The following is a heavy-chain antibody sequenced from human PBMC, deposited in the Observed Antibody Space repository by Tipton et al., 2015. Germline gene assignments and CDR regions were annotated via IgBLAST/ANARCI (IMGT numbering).Heavy chain of an antibody. D-gene: IGHD7-27*01. CDR2: IHYSVST. J-gene: IGHJ4*02. Sequence: GLVKPSETLSLTCTVSGGSISSNNYYWGWIRQSPGKGLEWIGSIHYSVSTHYNPSLKSRVTTSADPSKNHFSLRLSSVTAADTAVYYCARQNLGISPLDSWGQGTLVTVSS. V-gene: IGHV4-39*01. CDR1: GGSISSNNYY. CDR3: ARQNLGISPLDS.